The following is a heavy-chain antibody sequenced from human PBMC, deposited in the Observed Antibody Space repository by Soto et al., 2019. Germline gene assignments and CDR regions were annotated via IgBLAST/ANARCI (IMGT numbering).Heavy chain of an antibody. D-gene: IGHD3-10*01. CDR1: GGSFSSSSYY. Sequence: SETLSLTCTVSGGSFSSSSYYWGWIRQPQPPGKGLEWIGSIYYSGTSYNPSLKSRVTISVDTSKNQLSLKLNSVTAADTAVYYCASCPQNCITSSPCCLFFDYWGQGILVTVSS. J-gene: IGHJ4*02. CDR2: IYYSGT. V-gene: IGHV4-39*01. CDR3: ASCPQNCITSSPCCLFFDY.